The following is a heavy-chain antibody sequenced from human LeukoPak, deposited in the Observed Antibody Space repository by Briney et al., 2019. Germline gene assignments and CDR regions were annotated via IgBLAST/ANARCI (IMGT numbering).Heavy chain of an antibody. CDR3: PRYDSSGMVY. CDR2: IHASGST. J-gene: IGHJ1*01. D-gene: IGHD3-22*01. V-gene: IGHV4-4*07. Sequence: SETLSLTCTVSAGSFNRYYWSWIRRPAGKGLEWIGRIHASGSTNYNPSLKSRVTISEDESQNHFSLRLTSVTAADTALNYCPRYDSSGMVYWGQGTLVTVSS. CDR1: AGSFNRYY.